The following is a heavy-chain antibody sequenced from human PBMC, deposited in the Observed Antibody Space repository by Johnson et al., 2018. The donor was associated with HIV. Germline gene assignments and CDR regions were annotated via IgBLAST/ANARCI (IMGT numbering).Heavy chain of an antibody. D-gene: IGHD3-22*01. J-gene: IGHJ3*02. CDR1: GFTFSSYG. CDR3: AKGPLYYYDSRLGSGAFDI. Sequence: QVQLVESGGGLVQPGGSLRLSCAASGFTFSSYGMHWVRQAPGKGLEWVAFIRYDGSNKYYTDSVKGRFPISRDNSKNTLYLQMNSLRAEDTAVYYCAKGPLYYYDSRLGSGAFDIWGQGTMVTVSS. CDR2: IRYDGSNK. V-gene: IGHV3-30*02.